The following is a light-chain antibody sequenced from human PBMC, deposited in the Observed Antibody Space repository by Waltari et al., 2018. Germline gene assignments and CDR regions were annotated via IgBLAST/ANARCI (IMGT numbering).Light chain of an antibody. CDR2: DVS. Sequence: QSALTQPPSASGSPGQSVTISCTGTSSDIGGYNFVSWYQHHPGRAPKLMIYDVSKRPSGVPVRFSGSKSGNTASLTVSGLQAEDEADYYCSSYAGSNNILFGGGTKLTVL. CDR1: SSDIGGYNF. J-gene: IGLJ2*01. CDR3: SSYAGSNNIL. V-gene: IGLV2-8*01.